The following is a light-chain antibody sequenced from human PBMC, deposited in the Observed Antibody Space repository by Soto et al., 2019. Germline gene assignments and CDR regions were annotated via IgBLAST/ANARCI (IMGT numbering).Light chain of an antibody. CDR3: QFYVSSISGYV. CDR1: TSNIGATYD. J-gene: IGLJ1*01. CDR2: DNF. Sequence: QSVLTQPPSVSGAPGQRGTISYTGSTSNIGATYDVHGYLQLPGTAPKLLVFDNFNRPPGVPDRFSGSRSGTSASLAITWLQAEDEADYCCQFYVSSISGYVFGTGAKLTVL. V-gene: IGLV1-40*01.